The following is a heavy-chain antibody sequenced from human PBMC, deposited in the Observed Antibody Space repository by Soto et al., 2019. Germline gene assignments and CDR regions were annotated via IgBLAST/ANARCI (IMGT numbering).Heavy chain of an antibody. CDR3: ARKVTVSTSLLIYWYFVL. J-gene: IGHJ2*01. V-gene: IGHV3-23*01. Sequence: EVQLLESGGGLVQPGGSLRLSCAGSGFTFINYAMNWVRQAPGKGLEWVSAVSGGGDTTFYADSVKGRFTISRDNSKNTVSLQINSLGVDDTAVYYWARKVTVSTSLLIYWYFVLWCRGTRVTVSS. CDR2: VSGGGDTT. CDR1: GFTFINYA. D-gene: IGHD4-17*01.